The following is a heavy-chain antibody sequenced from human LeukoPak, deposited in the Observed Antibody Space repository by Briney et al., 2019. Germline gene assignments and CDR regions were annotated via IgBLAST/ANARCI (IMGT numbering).Heavy chain of an antibody. V-gene: IGHV1-69*05. J-gene: IGHJ4*02. D-gene: IGHD3-22*01. CDR3: ASGDSSGYYYTGNFDY. CDR2: IIPIFGTA. CDR1: GGTFSSYA. Sequence: ASVKVSCKASGGTFSSYAISWVRQAPGQGLEWMGGIIPIFGTANYAQKFQGRVTITTDESTSTAYMELSSLRSEDTAVYYCASGDSSGYYYTGNFDYWGQGTLVTVSS.